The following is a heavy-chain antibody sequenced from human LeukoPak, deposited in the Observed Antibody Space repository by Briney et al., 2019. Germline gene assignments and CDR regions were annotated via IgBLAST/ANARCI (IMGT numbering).Heavy chain of an antibody. V-gene: IGHV3-11*04. Sequence: GGSLRLSCAASGFTFSDYYMSWIRQAPGKGLEWVSYISSSGSTIYYADSVKGRFTISRDNAKNSLYLQMNSLRAEDTAVYYCAKDPGYSSSWYYYYYMDVWGKGTTVTVSS. D-gene: IGHD6-13*01. CDR1: GFTFSDYY. CDR3: AKDPGYSSSWYYYYYMDV. J-gene: IGHJ6*03. CDR2: ISSSGSTI.